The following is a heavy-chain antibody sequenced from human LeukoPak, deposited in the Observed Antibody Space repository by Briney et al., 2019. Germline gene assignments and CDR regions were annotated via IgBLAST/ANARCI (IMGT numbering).Heavy chain of an antibody. V-gene: IGHV3-30*18. CDR1: GFTFSSYG. J-gene: IGHJ4*02. D-gene: IGHD2-2*01. CDR2: ISYDGSDK. CDR3: AKSGPYCSSTSCNYFDY. Sequence: GGSLRLSCAASGFTFSSYGMHWVRQAPGKGLEWVAVISYDGSDKYYADSVKGRFTISRDNSKNTLYLQMNSLRAEDTAVYYCAKSGPYCSSTSCNYFDYWGQGTLVTVSS.